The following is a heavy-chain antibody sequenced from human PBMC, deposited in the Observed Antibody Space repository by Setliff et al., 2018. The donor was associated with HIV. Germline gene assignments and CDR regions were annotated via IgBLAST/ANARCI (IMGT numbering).Heavy chain of an antibody. CDR3: ARHAVPHYYDSSGPS. CDR1: GGSISTYH. V-gene: IGHV4-59*08. Sequence: SETLSLTCSVSGGSISTYHWSWIRQPPGKGLEWIGNIYSGGTTYYNSSLRSRVTISVDTSKNQFSLKLNSVTAADTAVYYCARHAVPHYYDSSGPSWGPGTLVTVSS. D-gene: IGHD3-22*01. CDR2: IYSGGTT. J-gene: IGHJ5*02.